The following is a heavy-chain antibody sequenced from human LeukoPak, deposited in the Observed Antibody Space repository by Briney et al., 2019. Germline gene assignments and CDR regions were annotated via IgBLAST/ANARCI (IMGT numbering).Heavy chain of an antibody. D-gene: IGHD3-10*01. J-gene: IGHJ5*02. CDR2: IYYSGST. CDR1: GGSISSSF. V-gene: IGHV4-59*08. CDR3: ARYGSGGNWFDP. Sequence: SETLSLTCTVSGGSISSSFWSWIRQPPGKGLEWIGYIYYSGSTNYNPSLKSRVTISVDTSKNQFSLKLSSVTAADTAVYYCARYGSGGNWFDPWGQGTLVTVSS.